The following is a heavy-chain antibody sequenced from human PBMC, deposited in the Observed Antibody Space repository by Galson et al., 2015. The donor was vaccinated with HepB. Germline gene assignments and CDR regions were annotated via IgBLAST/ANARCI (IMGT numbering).Heavy chain of an antibody. D-gene: IGHD6-19*01. CDR3: AREGRYSSGWYQDYYYGMDV. V-gene: IGHV3-30*04. Sequence: SLRLSCAASGFTFSSYAMHWVRHAPGKGLEWVAVISYDGSNKYYADSVKGRFTISRDNSKNTLYLQMNSLRAEDTAVYYCAREGRYSSGWYQDYYYGMDVWGQGTTVTVSS. CDR1: GFTFSSYA. CDR2: ISYDGSNK. J-gene: IGHJ6*01.